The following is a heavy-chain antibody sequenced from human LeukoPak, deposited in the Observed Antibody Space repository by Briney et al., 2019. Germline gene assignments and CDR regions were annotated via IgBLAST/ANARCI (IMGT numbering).Heavy chain of an antibody. J-gene: IGHJ4*02. D-gene: IGHD4-17*01. CDR1: GFIFSDYY. CDR3: ARPGELSRTVTSSPFDC. V-gene: IGHV3-11*04. CDR2: ISSSGTNI. Sequence: GGSLRLSCAASGFIFSDYYMSWIRQAPGKGLEWVSYISSSGTNIYYADSVKGRFTISRDNSKNTLYLEMNSLRTEDTAVYYCARPGELSRTVTSSPFDCWGQGTLVTVSS.